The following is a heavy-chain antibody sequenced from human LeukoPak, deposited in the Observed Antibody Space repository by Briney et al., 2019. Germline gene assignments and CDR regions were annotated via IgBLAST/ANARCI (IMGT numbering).Heavy chain of an antibody. CDR1: GFSFSSYW. Sequence: GGSLRLSCTASGFSFSSYWMHWVRQAPGKGLVWVSYVNNDGRETAHADSVKGRFTISRDNARNTVFLQMNSLRADDTAVYYCARGTGGLDPRGQGTLVIVSS. V-gene: IGHV3-74*01. CDR2: VNNDGRET. D-gene: IGHD3/OR15-3a*01. J-gene: IGHJ5*02. CDR3: ARGTGGLDP.